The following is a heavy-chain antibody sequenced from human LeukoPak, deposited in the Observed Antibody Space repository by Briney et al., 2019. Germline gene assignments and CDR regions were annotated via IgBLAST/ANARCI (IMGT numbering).Heavy chain of an antibody. CDR3: ARGLSGYASSLGY. CDR1: GFTLSSYW. V-gene: IGHV3-74*01. Sequence: GGSLRLSCEASGFTLSSYWMHWVRHTPGKGLVWVSRINSDGSSTSYADSVRGRFSISRDNAKNTLYLQMNSLRAEDTAVYYCARGLSGYASSLGYWGQGTLVTVSA. CDR2: INSDGSST. D-gene: IGHD6-6*01. J-gene: IGHJ4*02.